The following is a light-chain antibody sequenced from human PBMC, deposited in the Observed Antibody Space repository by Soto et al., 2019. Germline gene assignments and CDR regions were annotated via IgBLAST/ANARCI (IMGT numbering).Light chain of an antibody. J-gene: IGKJ1*01. CDR2: GAS. Sequence: EIAMTHSPATLSVAPGERATLSCRAIQSFSSNLAWYQQKPGQAPRLLIYGASTRATGIPARFSGSGSGTDFTLTISSLKSEDFAVYYCQQYSNWPPWTFGQGTKVDIK. CDR1: QSFSSN. V-gene: IGKV3-15*01. CDR3: QQYSNWPPWT.